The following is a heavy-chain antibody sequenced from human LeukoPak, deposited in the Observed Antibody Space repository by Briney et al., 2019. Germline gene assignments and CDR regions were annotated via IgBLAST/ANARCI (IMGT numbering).Heavy chain of an antibody. Sequence: SETLSLTCTVSGGSISSYYWSWIRQPPGKGLEWIGYIYYSGSTYYNPSLKSRVTISVDTSKNQFSLKLSSVTAADTAVYYCRWELLSGYYYYMDVWGKGTTVTVSS. CDR1: GGSISSYY. V-gene: IGHV4-59*04. J-gene: IGHJ6*03. CDR3: RWELLSGYYYYMDV. D-gene: IGHD1-26*01. CDR2: IYYSGST.